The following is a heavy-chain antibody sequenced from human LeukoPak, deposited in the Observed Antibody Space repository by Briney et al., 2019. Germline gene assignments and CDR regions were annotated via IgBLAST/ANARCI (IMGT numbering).Heavy chain of an antibody. CDR3: VRHYFCSGGTCDDCFDP. Sequence: GASVKVSYKASGYTFTNCGLSWVRQAPGQGLEWMAWISTYDHDTNYAQKFPGRVTMTTNTSTSTAYMVLRSLGSDDTAVYYCVRHYFCSGGTCDDCFDPWGQGTLVTVSS. V-gene: IGHV1-18*01. D-gene: IGHD2-15*01. J-gene: IGHJ5*02. CDR2: ISTYDHDT. CDR1: GYTFTNCG.